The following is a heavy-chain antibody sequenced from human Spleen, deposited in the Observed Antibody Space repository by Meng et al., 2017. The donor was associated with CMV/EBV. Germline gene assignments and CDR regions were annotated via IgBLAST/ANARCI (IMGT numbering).Heavy chain of an antibody. CDR2: IYYSGST. V-gene: IGHV4-39*07. CDR1: GGSISSSSYY. J-gene: IGHJ4*02. CDR3: ARGRVRYSSSSTMYYFDY. D-gene: IGHD6-6*01. Sequence: SETLSLTCTVSGGSISSSSYYWGWIRQPPGKGLEWIASIYYSGSTYYNPSLKSRVTISVDTSKNQFSLKLSSVTAADTAVYYCARGRVRYSSSSTMYYFDYWGQGTLVTVSS.